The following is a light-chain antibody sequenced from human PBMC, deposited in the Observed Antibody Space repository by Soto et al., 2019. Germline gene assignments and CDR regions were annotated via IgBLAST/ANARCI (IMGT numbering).Light chain of an antibody. V-gene: IGKV3D-20*02. J-gene: IGKJ4*01. CDR3: QQYKNWPPLT. CDR2: GIS. Sequence: EVVMTQSPATLSVSPGERATLSCRASQTVTSTYLAWYQQKPGQAPRLLIYGISSRATGVPDRFSGSGSGTDFTLTISRLEPEDFAVYYCQQYKNWPPLTFGGGTKVEIK. CDR1: QTVTSTY.